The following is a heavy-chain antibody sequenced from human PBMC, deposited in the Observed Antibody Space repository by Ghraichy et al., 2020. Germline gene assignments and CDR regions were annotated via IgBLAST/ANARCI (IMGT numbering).Heavy chain of an antibody. CDR2: ISYDGRNK. Sequence: GGSLRLSCAASGFSFSSCGMHWVRQAPGKGLEWVAVISYDGRNKYYTDSVKGRFTISRDNSKNTLYLQMNSLGAEDTAVYYCAKDRLTYYDVLTGSAADYWGQGTLVTVSS. CDR3: AKDRLTYYDVLTGSAADY. V-gene: IGHV3-30*18. CDR1: GFSFSSCG. D-gene: IGHD3-9*01. J-gene: IGHJ4*02.